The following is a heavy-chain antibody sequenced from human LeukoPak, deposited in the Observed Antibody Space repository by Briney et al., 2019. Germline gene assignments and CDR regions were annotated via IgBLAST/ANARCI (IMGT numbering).Heavy chain of an antibody. D-gene: IGHD1-26*01. Sequence: SETLSLTCTVSGGSISSGGYYWSWIRQPPGKGLEWIGYIYHSGSTYYNPSLKSRVTISVDRSKNQFSLKLSSVTAADTAVYYCARDDYGDSGSYYYFDYWGQGTLVTVSS. CDR3: ARDDYGDSGSYYYFDY. CDR1: GGSISSGGYY. J-gene: IGHJ4*02. CDR2: IYHSGST. V-gene: IGHV4-30-2*01.